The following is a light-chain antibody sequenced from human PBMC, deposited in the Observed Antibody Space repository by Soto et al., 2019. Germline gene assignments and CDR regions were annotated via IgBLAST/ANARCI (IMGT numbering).Light chain of an antibody. CDR2: GAS. CDR1: QSVSSSY. J-gene: IGKJ4*01. Sequence: DIVLTQSPGTLSLSPGERAALSCRASQSVSSSYLAWYQQKPGQAPRLLIYGASNRATGIADRFSGSGSGTDFTLTISRLEPEDFAVYYCQQYDNSPLTVGGGTKVDIK. V-gene: IGKV3-20*01. CDR3: QQYDNSPLT.